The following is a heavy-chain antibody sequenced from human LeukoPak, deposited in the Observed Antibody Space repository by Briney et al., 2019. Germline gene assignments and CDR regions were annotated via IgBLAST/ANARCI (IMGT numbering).Heavy chain of an antibody. V-gene: IGHV3-74*01. CDR3: ARGPNSNWSGLDF. CDR2: ISPTGSTT. D-gene: IGHD6-6*01. Sequence: GGSLRLSCTASGFSFSGHWMHWARQLPGKGLVWVSRISPTGSTTCYADSVKGRFTVSRDNAKNTLYLQVNNLRAEDTAVYYCARGPNSNWSGLDFWGQGTLLTVSS. J-gene: IGHJ4*02. CDR1: GFSFSGHW.